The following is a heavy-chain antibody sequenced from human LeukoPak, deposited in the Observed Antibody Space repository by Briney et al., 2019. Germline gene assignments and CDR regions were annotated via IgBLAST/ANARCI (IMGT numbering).Heavy chain of an antibody. CDR2: TYYRSTWYN. D-gene: IGHD2-2*01. J-gene: IGHJ5*02. CDR3: ARRLTQYDCFDP. CDR1: GDSVSSNSVT. Sequence: SQTFSLTCAISGDSVSSNSVTWNWIRQSPSRGLEWLGRTYYRSTWYNDYAVSVRGRITVNPDTSKNQFSLHLNSVTPEDTAVYYCARRLTQYDCFDPWGQGILVTVFS. V-gene: IGHV6-1*01.